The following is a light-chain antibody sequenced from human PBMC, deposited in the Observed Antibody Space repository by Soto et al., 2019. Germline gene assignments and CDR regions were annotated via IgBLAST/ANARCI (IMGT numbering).Light chain of an antibody. CDR3: SSYTSSSTLYG. V-gene: IGLV2-14*01. CDR2: DVS. Sequence: QSVLTQPASVSGSPGQSITISCTGTSSDVGGYNYVSWYQQHPGKAPKLMIYDVSNRPSGVSIRFSGSKSGNTASLTISGLQAEDEADYYCSSYTSSSTLYGFGTGTKVTVL. J-gene: IGLJ1*01. CDR1: SSDVGGYNY.